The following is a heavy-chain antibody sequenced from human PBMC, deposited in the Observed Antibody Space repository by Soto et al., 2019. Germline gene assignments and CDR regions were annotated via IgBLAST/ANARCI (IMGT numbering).Heavy chain of an antibody. CDR2: IYYSGST. V-gene: IGHV4-31*03. CDR1: GGSISSGGYY. Sequence: SETLSLTCTVSGGSISSGGYYWSWIRQHPGKGLEWIGYIYYSGSTYYNPSLKSRVTISVDTSKNQFSLKLSSVTAADTAVYYCARGAGTERGDAFDIWGQGTMVTVSS. D-gene: IGHD1-7*01. J-gene: IGHJ3*02. CDR3: ARGAGTERGDAFDI.